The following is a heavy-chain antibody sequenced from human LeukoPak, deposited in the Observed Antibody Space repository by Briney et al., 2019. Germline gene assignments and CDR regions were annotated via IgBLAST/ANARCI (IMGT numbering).Heavy chain of an antibody. Sequence: SETLSLTCTVSGGSISNYYWSWIRQPPGKGLEWIGYLSYSGTTNYNPSLKSRVTISVDTSKNQFSLRLSSVTAADTAVYYCARHYYYDGSALIDYWGQGTLVTVST. J-gene: IGHJ4*02. CDR1: GGSISNYY. CDR3: ARHYYYDGSALIDY. CDR2: LSYSGTT. D-gene: IGHD3-22*01. V-gene: IGHV4-59*08.